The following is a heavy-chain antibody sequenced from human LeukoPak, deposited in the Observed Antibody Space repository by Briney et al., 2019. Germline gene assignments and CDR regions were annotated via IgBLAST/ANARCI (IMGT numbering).Heavy chain of an antibody. J-gene: IGHJ4*02. CDR1: GFTFTNYA. CDR3: ARGGIAARPDY. Sequence: PGGSLRLSCAASGFTFTNYAMHWVRQAPGKGLEWVAIIWYDGGNKYYADSVKGRFTISRDNSKNTLYLQMNSLRAEDTAVYYCARGGIAARPDYWGQGALVTVSS. D-gene: IGHD6-6*01. V-gene: IGHV3-33*01. CDR2: IWYDGGNK.